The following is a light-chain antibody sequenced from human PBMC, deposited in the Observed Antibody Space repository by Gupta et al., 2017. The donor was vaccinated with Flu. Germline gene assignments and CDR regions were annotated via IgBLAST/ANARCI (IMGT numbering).Light chain of an antibody. Sequence: SYVLTQAPSVSVAPGQTAKIPCAGNNLKTKSVHWYQQKPGQAPVVVIYDDSDRPSGIPERVSGSNSGNTATLTINRAEAGDEADYYCQVWDNSALQWVFGGGTKLTVL. CDR3: QVWDNSALQWV. CDR1: NLKTKS. V-gene: IGLV3-21*02. CDR2: DDS. J-gene: IGLJ3*02.